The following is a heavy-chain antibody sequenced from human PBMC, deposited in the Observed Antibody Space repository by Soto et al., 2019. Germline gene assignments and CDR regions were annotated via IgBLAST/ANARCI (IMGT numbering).Heavy chain of an antibody. Sequence: PGGSLRLSCAASGFTFNSNWMDWVRQAPGKGLEWVANINQDGSEKNYVDSVKGRFTISRDNSKNTLYLQMNSLRAEDTAVYYCAKGVRDFWIYYYGMDVWGQGTTVTVSS. CDR1: GFTFNSNW. D-gene: IGHD3-3*01. CDR2: INQDGSEK. J-gene: IGHJ6*02. V-gene: IGHV3-7*03. CDR3: AKGVRDFWIYYYGMDV.